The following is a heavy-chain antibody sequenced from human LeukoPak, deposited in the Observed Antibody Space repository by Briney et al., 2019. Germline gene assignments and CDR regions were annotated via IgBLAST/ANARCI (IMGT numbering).Heavy chain of an antibody. D-gene: IGHD6-13*01. J-gene: IGHJ6*03. CDR3: ARDGGDSSSWYSGVYYYYYYMDV. V-gene: IGHV4-34*01. Sequence: PSETLSLTCAVYGGSLSGYYWSWIRQPPGKGLEWMGEINHSGSTNYNPSIKSRVTISVDTSKNQFSLKLSSVTAADTAVYYCARDGGDSSSWYSGVYYYYYYMDVWGKGTTVTVSS. CDR1: GGSLSGYY. CDR2: INHSGST.